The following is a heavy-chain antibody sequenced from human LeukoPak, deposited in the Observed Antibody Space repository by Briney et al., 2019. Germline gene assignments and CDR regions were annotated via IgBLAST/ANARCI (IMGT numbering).Heavy chain of an antibody. CDR3: AKGLRILV. V-gene: IGHV3-23*01. Sequence: GGSLRLSCAASGFTFNTYGMTWVRQAPGKGLEWVSSITGSGLNTYYADSVKGRFTISRDNSRNTLHLQMNTLRVEDTAVYYCAKGLRILVWGQGTLVTVSS. CDR2: ITGSGLNT. J-gene: IGHJ4*02. D-gene: IGHD6-6*01. CDR1: GFTFNTYG.